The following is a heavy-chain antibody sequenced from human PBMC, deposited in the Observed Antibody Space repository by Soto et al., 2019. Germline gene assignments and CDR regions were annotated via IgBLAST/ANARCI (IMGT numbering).Heavy chain of an antibody. CDR2: ISSSSSYI. D-gene: IGHD6-19*01. CDR1: GFTFSSYS. CDR3: ARDTWIAVAETSDY. J-gene: IGHJ4*02. Sequence: EVQLVESGGGLVKPGGSLRLSCTGSGFTFSSYSMNWGRRAPGKGLEWVSSISSSSSYIYYADCVKGRFTISRDNAKNSLYLQMKSLRAEDTAAYYCARDTWIAVAETSDYWGQGTLVTVSS. V-gene: IGHV3-21*01.